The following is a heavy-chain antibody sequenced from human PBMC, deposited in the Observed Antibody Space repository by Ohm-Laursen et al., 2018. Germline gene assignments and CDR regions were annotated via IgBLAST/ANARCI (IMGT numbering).Heavy chain of an antibody. D-gene: IGHD3-10*01. Sequence: ASVKVSCKVSGYTFTGYYMHWVRQAPGQGLEWMGWINPNSGGTNYAQKFQGRVTMTRDTSISTAYMELSRLRSDDTAVYYCARDKEYYGSGSSYYFDYWGQGTLVTVSS. CDR1: GYTFTGYY. J-gene: IGHJ4*02. CDR3: ARDKEYYGSGSSYYFDY. CDR2: INPNSGGT. V-gene: IGHV1-2*02.